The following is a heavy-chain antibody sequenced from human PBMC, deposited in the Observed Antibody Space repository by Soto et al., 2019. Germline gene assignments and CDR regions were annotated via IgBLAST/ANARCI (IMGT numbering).Heavy chain of an antibody. D-gene: IGHD1-26*01. V-gene: IGHV4-59*01. CDR3: ARGYRGTFHF. CDR1: GGSISGFY. CDR2: IYYSGST. Sequence: NPSETLSLTCTVSGGSISGFYWSWLRQPPGKGLEWISYIYYSGSTNYNPSLKSRVTVSVDTSRSQFSLKLSSVTAADTDVYYCARGYRGTFHFWGQGTLVTVSS. J-gene: IGHJ4*02.